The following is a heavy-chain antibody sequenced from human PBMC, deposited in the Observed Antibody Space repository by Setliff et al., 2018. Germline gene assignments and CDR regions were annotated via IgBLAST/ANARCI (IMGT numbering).Heavy chain of an antibody. CDR2: IYTSGST. Sequence: SETLSLTCTVSGGSISSGSYYWSWIRQPAGKGLEWIGRIYTSGSTNYNPSLKSRVTISVDTSKNQFCLKLSSVTAADTAVYYCASYRQDVNYWGQGTLVTVS. J-gene: IGHJ4*02. CDR3: ASYRQDVNY. V-gene: IGHV4-61*02. CDR1: GGSISSGSYY. D-gene: IGHD4-4*01.